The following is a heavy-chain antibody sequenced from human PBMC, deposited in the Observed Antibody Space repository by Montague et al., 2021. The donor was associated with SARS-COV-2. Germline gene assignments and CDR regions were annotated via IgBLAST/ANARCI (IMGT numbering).Heavy chain of an antibody. Sequence: SLRLSCAASGLTFSVYWMSWVRQAPGKELEWVANIKGDGSEKYYVDSVKGRFTISRDNAKNSLYLQMNSLRAEDTAVYYCARGGGGYDYWGQGTLVTVSS. J-gene: IGHJ4*02. CDR1: GLTFSVYW. CDR3: ARGGGGYDY. D-gene: IGHD5-12*01. CDR2: IKGDGSEK. V-gene: IGHV3-7*04.